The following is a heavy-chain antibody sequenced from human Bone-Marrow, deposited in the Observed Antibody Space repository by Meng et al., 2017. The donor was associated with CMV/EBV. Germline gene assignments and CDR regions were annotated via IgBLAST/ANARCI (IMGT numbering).Heavy chain of an antibody. J-gene: IGHJ5*02. Sequence: GESLKISCAASGFTFSSYWMRWVRQAPGKGLEWVANIKQDGSEKYYVDSVKGRFTISRDNAKNSLYLQMNSLRAEDTAVYYCAREYYIVVVPAAIPVGDKCNWFDPWGQGTLVTVSS. CDR3: AREYYIVVVPAAIPVGDKCNWFDP. CDR2: IKQDGSEK. D-gene: IGHD2-2*02. CDR1: GFTFSSYW. V-gene: IGHV3-7*01.